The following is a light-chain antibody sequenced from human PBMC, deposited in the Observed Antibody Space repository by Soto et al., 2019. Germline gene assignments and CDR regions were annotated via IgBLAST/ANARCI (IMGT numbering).Light chain of an antibody. CDR2: EGN. V-gene: IGLV2-14*02. J-gene: IGLJ1*01. CDR1: SSDVGSYNL. CDR3: SSYTTRTTLYV. Sequence: QSVLTQPASVSGSPGQSITISCSGTSSDVGSYNLVSWYQQHPGKAPKLLIYEGNKRPSGVSNRFSGSKSGNTASLTVSGLQAEDEADYYCSSYTTRTTLYVFGTGTKVTVL.